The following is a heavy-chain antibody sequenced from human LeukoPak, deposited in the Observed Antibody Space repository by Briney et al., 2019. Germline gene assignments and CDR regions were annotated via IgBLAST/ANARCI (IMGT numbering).Heavy chain of an antibody. J-gene: IGHJ5*02. Sequence: GGSLRLSCVASGFTFSTYWMSWVRQAPGKGLEWVANIKQDGSEKYYADSLKGRFTISRDNAKNSLYLQMNSLRAEDTAVYYCARLVYDILTGYSPRWFDPWGQGTLVTVSS. CDR2: IKQDGSEK. CDR1: GFTFSTYW. V-gene: IGHV3-7*01. CDR3: ARLVYDILTGYSPRWFDP. D-gene: IGHD3-9*01.